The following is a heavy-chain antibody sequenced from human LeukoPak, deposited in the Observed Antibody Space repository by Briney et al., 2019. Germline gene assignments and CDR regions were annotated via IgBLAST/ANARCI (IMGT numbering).Heavy chain of an antibody. J-gene: IGHJ5*02. V-gene: IGHV4-59*01. CDR2: IYYSGST. Sequence: SETLSLTCTVSGGSISSYYWSWIRQPPGKGLEWIGYIYYSGSTNYNPSLKGRVTISVDTSKNQFSLKLSSVTAADTAVYYCARDKRYCSGGSCYENWFDPWGQGTLVTVSS. CDR3: ARDKRYCSGGSCYENWFDP. D-gene: IGHD2-15*01. CDR1: GGSISSYY.